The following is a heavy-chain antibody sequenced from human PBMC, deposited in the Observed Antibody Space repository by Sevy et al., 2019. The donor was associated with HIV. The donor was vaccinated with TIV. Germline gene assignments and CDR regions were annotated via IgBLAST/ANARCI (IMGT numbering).Heavy chain of an antibody. Sequence: ASVKVSCKASGYNFASDGFSWVRQAPGQGLEWMGWIGVYNGSAKYAQVFQDRFTMTTDTSTSTAYMELRSLRSDDTAVYYCARVPTYYYGSATYFYYWGQGTLVTVSS. D-gene: IGHD3-10*01. CDR1: GYNFASDG. J-gene: IGHJ4*02. CDR2: IGVYNGSA. V-gene: IGHV1-18*04. CDR3: ARVPTYYYGSATYFYY.